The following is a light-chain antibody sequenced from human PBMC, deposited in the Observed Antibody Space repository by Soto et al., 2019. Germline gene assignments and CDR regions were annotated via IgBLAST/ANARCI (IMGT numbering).Light chain of an antibody. CDR3: QQYGSSPPT. CDR2: AAS. V-gene: IGKV3-20*01. J-gene: IGKJ1*01. Sequence: IGITQSPGTLSLSPGERATLFCRASQSVSDRYLAWYQRKPGQAPRLLIYAASSRATGIPDRFSGSGSGTDVTLNISRREPEDFAVYYCQQYGSSPPTFGQGTKVDIK. CDR1: QSVSDRY.